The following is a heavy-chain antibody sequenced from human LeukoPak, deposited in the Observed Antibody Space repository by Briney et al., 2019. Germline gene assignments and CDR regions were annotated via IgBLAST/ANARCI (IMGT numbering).Heavy chain of an antibody. Sequence: ASVTVSCKASGYTFTGYYMHWVRQAPGQGLEWMGWINPNSGGTNYAQKFQGRVTMTRDTSISTAYMELSRLRSDDTAVYYCARWSITMVRGVINYYGMDVWGQGTTVTVSS. CDR2: INPNSGGT. V-gene: IGHV1-2*02. D-gene: IGHD3-10*01. CDR3: ARWSITMVRGVINYYGMDV. CDR1: GYTFTGYY. J-gene: IGHJ6*02.